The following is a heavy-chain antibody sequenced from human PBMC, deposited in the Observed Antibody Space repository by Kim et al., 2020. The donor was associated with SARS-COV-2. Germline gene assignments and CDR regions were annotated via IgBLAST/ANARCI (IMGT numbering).Heavy chain of an antibody. CDR1: GFTFSSYG. V-gene: IGHV3-23*01. D-gene: IGHD2-15*01. CDR2: IGGGGVNT. Sequence: GGSLRLSCAASGFTFSSYGMSWVRQAPGKGLEWVSAIGGGGVNTYYADSVKGRFTISRDNSKNTLYLQMNSLRAEDTAVYYCARKGGSCDYWGQGTLVTVSS. J-gene: IGHJ4*02. CDR3: ARKGGSCDY.